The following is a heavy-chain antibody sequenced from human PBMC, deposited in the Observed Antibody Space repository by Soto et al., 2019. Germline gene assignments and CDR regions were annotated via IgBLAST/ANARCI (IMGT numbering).Heavy chain of an antibody. Sequence: SETLSLTCKVSGGSISNYYWNWIRQPPGKGLEWIGYIFYSGSTNYNPSLKRRVSMSVDTSKKQFSLKLTSVTAADTAVYFCVSGYVMDVWGQGTTVTVSS. D-gene: IGHD3-10*01. CDR2: IFYSGST. CDR3: VSGYVMDV. CDR1: GGSISNYY. J-gene: IGHJ6*02. V-gene: IGHV4-59*01.